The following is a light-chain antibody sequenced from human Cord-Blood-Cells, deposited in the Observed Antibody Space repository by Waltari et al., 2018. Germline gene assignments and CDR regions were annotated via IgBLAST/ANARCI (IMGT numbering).Light chain of an antibody. CDR2: DAS. V-gene: IGLV2-14*03. CDR1: SSAVGGYTY. Sequence: QSALTQPASVSGSPGQSITISCTGTSSAVGGYTYVSWYQQHPGKAPKLMIYDASNRPSGVSNRFSGSKSGNTASLTISGLQAEDEADYYCSSYTSSSTWVFGGGTKLTVL. CDR3: SSYTSSSTWV. J-gene: IGLJ3*02.